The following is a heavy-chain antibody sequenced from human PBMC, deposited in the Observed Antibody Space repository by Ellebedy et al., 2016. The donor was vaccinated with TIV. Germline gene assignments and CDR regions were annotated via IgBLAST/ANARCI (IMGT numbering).Heavy chain of an antibody. D-gene: IGHD3-3*01. CDR2: IYYTGST. J-gene: IGHJ4*02. CDR3: AREFRYDFWRGPLDH. Sequence: GSLRLXXTVSLGSISSHYTTWIRQPHGKGLEWIGNIYYTGSTSYSPSLTGRVTISIDTPKNQFSLKVTSVTAADTAVYYCAREFRYDFWRGPLDHWGQGTTVTVSS. V-gene: IGHV4-59*11. CDR1: LGSISSHY.